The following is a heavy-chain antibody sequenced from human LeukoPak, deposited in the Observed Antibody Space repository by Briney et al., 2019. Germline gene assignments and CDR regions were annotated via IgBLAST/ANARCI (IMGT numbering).Heavy chain of an antibody. CDR3: AKVPKQQLVFDAFDI. V-gene: IGHV3-30*02. CDR1: GFTFSSYA. D-gene: IGHD6-13*01. Sequence: GGSLRLSCAASGFTFSSYAMHWVRQAPGKGLEWVAIISDDGNNKGYADSVKGRFTISRDNSKNTLYLQMNSLRAEDTAVYYCAKVPKQQLVFDAFDIWGQGTMVTVSS. J-gene: IGHJ3*02. CDR2: ISDDGNNK.